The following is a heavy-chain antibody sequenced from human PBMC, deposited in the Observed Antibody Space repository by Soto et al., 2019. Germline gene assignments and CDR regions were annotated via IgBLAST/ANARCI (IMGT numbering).Heavy chain of an antibody. CDR1: GGSISSSNW. Sequence: PSETLSLTCAVSGGSISSSNWWSWVRKPPGKGLEWIGEIYHSGRTNYNPSLKSRVTISVDKSKNQFSLKLSSVTAADTAVYYCASLGYCSSTSCYTDWFDPWGQGTLVTVSS. CDR3: ASLGYCSSTSCYTDWFDP. D-gene: IGHD2-2*02. CDR2: IYHSGRT. V-gene: IGHV4-4*02. J-gene: IGHJ5*02.